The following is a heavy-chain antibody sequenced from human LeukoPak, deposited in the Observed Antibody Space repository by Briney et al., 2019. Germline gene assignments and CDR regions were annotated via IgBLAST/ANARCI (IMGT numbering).Heavy chain of an antibody. Sequence: GGSLRLSSAASGFTFSSYGMHWVRQAPGKGLEWVAVIWYDGSNKYYADSVKGRFTISRDNSKNTLYLQMNSLRAEDTAVYYCAKEDDFWSGYDAFDIWGQGTMVTVSS. V-gene: IGHV3-33*06. D-gene: IGHD3-3*01. CDR1: GFTFSSYG. CDR3: AKEDDFWSGYDAFDI. J-gene: IGHJ3*02. CDR2: IWYDGSNK.